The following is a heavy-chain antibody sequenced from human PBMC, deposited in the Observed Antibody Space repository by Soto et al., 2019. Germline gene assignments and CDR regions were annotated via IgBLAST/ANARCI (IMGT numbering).Heavy chain of an antibody. CDR3: ARRIAAAGGYYYYALDV. Sequence: PGESLKISCKGSGYNFDSYWINWVRQTPGKGLEWMGRIDPIDSKTKYSPSLEGHITISVDKSISTTYLQWSSLKASDTAIYYCARRIAAAGGYYYYALDVWGQGTAVTVSS. J-gene: IGHJ6*02. D-gene: IGHD6-13*01. CDR2: IDPIDSKT. V-gene: IGHV5-10-1*01. CDR1: GYNFDSYW.